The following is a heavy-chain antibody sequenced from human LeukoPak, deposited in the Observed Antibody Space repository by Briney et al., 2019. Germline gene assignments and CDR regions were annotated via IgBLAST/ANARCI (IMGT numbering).Heavy chain of an antibody. J-gene: IGHJ4*02. Sequence: PGGSLRLSCAASGFTFSSYAMHWVRQAPGKGLEWVAVISYDGSNKYYADSVKGRFTISRDNSKNTLYLQMNSLRAEDTAVYYCARDDDFWSGYFPPDYWGQGTLVTVSS. V-gene: IGHV3-30-3*01. CDR2: ISYDGSNK. D-gene: IGHD3-3*01. CDR1: GFTFSSYA. CDR3: ARDDDFWSGYFPPDY.